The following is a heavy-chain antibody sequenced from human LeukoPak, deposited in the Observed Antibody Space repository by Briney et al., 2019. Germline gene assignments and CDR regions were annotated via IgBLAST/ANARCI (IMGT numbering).Heavy chain of an antibody. V-gene: IGHV3-74*01. D-gene: IGHD3-22*01. CDR1: GFTFSSYW. CDR3: AREGYYYDSSGYYSLDY. CDR2: INSDGSST. Sequence: PGGSLRLSCEASGFTFSSYWMHWVRQAPGKGLVWVSRINSDGSSTSYADSVKGRFTISRDNAKKTLYLQMNSLRAEDTAVYYCAREGYYYDSSGYYSLDYWGQGTLVTVSS. J-gene: IGHJ4*02.